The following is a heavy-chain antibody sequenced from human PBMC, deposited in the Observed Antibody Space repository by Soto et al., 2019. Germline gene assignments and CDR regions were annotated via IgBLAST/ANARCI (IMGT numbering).Heavy chain of an antibody. CDR3: ASHRYDFWSGYEYYFDY. CDR1: GGSISSYY. D-gene: IGHD3-3*01. V-gene: IGHV4-59*01. CDR2: IYYSGST. Sequence: PSETLSLTCTVSGGSISSYYWSWIRQPPGKGLEWIGYIYYSGSTNYNPSLKSRVTISVDTSKNQFSLKLSSVTAADTAVYYCASHRYDFWSGYEYYFDYWGQGTLVTVSS. J-gene: IGHJ4*02.